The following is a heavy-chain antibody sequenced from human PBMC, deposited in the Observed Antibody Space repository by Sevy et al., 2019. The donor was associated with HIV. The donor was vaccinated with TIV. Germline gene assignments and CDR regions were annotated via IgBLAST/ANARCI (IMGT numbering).Heavy chain of an antibody. D-gene: IGHD6-19*01. V-gene: IGHV3-21*01. J-gene: IGHJ6*03. Sequence: GGSLRLSCAASGFTFSSYSMNWVRQAPGKGLEWVSSISSSSSYIYYADSVKGRFTISRDNAKNSLYLQMNSLRAEDTAVYYCARDPDSSGWYSDYYYYTDVWGKGTTVTVSS. CDR3: ARDPDSSGWYSDYYYYTDV. CDR2: ISSSSSYI. CDR1: GFTFSSYS.